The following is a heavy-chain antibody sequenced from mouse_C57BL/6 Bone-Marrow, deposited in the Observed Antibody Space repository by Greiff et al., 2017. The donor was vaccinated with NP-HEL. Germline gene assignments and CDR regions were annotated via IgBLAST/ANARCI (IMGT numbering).Heavy chain of an antibody. Sequence: VQLQQSGPGLVAPSQSLSITCTVSGFSLTSYGVHWVRQPPGKGLEWLVVIWSDGSTTYNSALKSRLSISKDNSKSQVFLKMNSLQTDDTAMYYCARHEGISYAMDYWGQGTSVTVSS. J-gene: IGHJ4*01. CDR3: ARHEGISYAMDY. CDR1: GFSLTSYG. CDR2: IWSDGST. V-gene: IGHV2-6-1*01.